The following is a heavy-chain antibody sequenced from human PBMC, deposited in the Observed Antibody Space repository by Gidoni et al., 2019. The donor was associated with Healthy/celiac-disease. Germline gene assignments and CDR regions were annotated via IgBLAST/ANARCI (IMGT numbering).Heavy chain of an antibody. Sequence: QVQLQESGPGLVKPSGTLSLTFAVSGGSNSSSNWWSWVRQPPGKGLEWIGEIYHSGSTNHSPSLKSRVTISVDKSKNQFSLKLSSVTAADTAVYYCARVRAVAGNWFDPWGQGTLVTVSS. J-gene: IGHJ5*02. CDR3: ARVRAVAGNWFDP. D-gene: IGHD6-19*01. V-gene: IGHV4-4*02. CDR1: GGSNSSSNW. CDR2: IYHSGST.